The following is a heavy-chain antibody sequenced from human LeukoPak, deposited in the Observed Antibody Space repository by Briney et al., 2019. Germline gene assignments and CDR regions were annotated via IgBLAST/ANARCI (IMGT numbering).Heavy chain of an antibody. CDR2: MNPNSGNT. V-gene: IGHV1-8*02. J-gene: IGHJ4*02. Sequence: ASVKVSCKASGGTFSSYAISWVRQAPGQGLEWMGWMNPNSGNTGYAQKFQGRVTMTRNTSISTAYMELSSLRSEDTAVYYCARTLTSLYYDSSGYSFRYWGQGTLVTASS. CDR1: GGTFSSYA. CDR3: ARTLTSLYYDSSGYSFRY. D-gene: IGHD3-22*01.